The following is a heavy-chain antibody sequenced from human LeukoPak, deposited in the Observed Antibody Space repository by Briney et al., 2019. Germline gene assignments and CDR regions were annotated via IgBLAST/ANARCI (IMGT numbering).Heavy chain of an antibody. J-gene: IGHJ4*02. V-gene: IGHV4-39*07. CDR1: GGSISSSSYY. CDR3: SRENGAFSPFGY. Sequence: SETLSLTCTVSGGSISSSSYYWGWVRQPPGQGLEWIGEISLTGLTHYNPSLESRVTVSLDKSKNQLSLNLTSVTAADTAVYYCSRENGAFSPFGYWGQGTLVTV. D-gene: IGHD2-8*01. CDR2: ISLTGLT.